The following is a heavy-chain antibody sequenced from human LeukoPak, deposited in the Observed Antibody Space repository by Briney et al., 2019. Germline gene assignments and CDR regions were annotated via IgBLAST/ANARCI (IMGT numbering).Heavy chain of an antibody. D-gene: IGHD6-19*01. CDR2: INPNSGGT. J-gene: IGHJ4*02. V-gene: IGHV1-2*02. CDR3: ASGPSRVAAPY. CDR1: GYTFTGYY. Sequence: ASVKVSCKASGYTFTGYYMHWVRQAPGQGLEWMGWINPNSGGTNNAQKFQGRVTMTRDTSISTPYMELSRLRADDTAVYYCASGPSRVAAPYWGQGTLVTVSS.